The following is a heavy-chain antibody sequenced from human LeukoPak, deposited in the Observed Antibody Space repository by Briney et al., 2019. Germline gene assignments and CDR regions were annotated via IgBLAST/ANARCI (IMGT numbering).Heavy chain of an antibody. J-gene: IGHJ4*02. Sequence: PGGSLRLSCAASGFTFSSYSMNWVRQAPGKGLEWVSSISSSSSYIYYADSVKGRFTISRDNAKNSLYLQTNSLRAEDTAVYYCARRPAVRGYDWYFDYWGQGTLVTVSS. CDR3: ARRPAVRGYDWYFDY. V-gene: IGHV3-21*01. CDR2: ISSSSSYI. D-gene: IGHD5-12*01. CDR1: GFTFSSYS.